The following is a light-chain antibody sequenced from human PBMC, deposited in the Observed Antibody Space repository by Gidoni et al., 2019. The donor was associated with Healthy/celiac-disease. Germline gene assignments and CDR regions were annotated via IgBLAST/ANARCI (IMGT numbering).Light chain of an antibody. J-gene: IGKJ4*01. Sequence: AIRMTQSPSSFSASTGDRVTITCRASQGISSYLAWYQQKPGKAHKILIYAASTLQSGVPSRFSGSGSGTDFTLTISCLQSEDFATYYCQQYYSYPLTFGGGTKLEIK. CDR2: AAS. CDR1: QGISSY. V-gene: IGKV1-8*01. CDR3: QQYYSYPLT.